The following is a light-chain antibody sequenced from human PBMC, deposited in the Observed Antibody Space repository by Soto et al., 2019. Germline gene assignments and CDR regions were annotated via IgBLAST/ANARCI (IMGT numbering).Light chain of an antibody. CDR1: QSVSSTY. CDR2: GAS. V-gene: IGKV3-20*01. CDR3: QQYGSTRWT. Sequence: EIVLTQSPDTLSLFPGERATLSCRASQSVSSTYLAWYQQKLGQAPRLLIFGASSRSDGIPDRFSGSGSGTAFTLTISRLEPEDFAVYYCQQYGSTRWTFGQGTKVEIK. J-gene: IGKJ1*01.